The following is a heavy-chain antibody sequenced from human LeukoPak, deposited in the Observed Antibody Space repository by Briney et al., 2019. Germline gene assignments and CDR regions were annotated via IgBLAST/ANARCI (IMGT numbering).Heavy chain of an antibody. D-gene: IGHD3-10*01. CDR3: ARDSAGWAL. V-gene: IGHV1-18*01. J-gene: IGHJ4*02. CDR1: GYTFTSYG. Sequence: ASVKVSCKASGYTFTSYGISWVRQAPGQGLEWMGWISAYNGNTNYAQKLQGRVTMTRDTSISTAYMELSRLRSDDTAVYYCARDSAGWALWGQGTLVTVSS. CDR2: ISAYNGNT.